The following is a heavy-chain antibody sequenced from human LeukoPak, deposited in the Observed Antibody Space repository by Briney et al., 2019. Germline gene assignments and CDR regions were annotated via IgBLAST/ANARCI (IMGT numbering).Heavy chain of an antibody. V-gene: IGHV1-2*02. Sequence: ASVKASCKASGYSFNDKYLHWVRQAPGQGLEWMGSINPNSGGTNYAQKFQGRVTMTTDTSMSTAYMELSRLTSDDTAVYYCAREPTQVSDSYYWGQGTLVTVSS. D-gene: IGHD5/OR15-5a*01. CDR1: GYSFNDKY. CDR3: AREPTQVSDSYY. J-gene: IGHJ4*02. CDR2: INPNSGGT.